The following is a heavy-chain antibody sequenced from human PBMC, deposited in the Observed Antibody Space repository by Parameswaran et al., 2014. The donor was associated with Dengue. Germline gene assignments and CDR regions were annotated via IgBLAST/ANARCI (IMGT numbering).Heavy chain of an antibody. Sequence: VRQMPGKGLEWMGIIYPGDSDTRYSPSFQGQVTISADKSISTAYLQWSSLKASDTAMYYCARQEAEYFQHWGQGTLVTVSS. J-gene: IGHJ1*01. CDR2: IYPGDSDT. CDR3: ARQEAEYFQH. V-gene: IGHV5-51*01.